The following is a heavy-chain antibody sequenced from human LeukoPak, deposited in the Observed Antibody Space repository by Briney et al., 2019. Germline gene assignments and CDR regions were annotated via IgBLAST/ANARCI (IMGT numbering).Heavy chain of an antibody. J-gene: IGHJ4*02. CDR1: GYTLHNYY. Sequence: SVTVSYQPSGYTLHNYYMLWVQQAPGQGLEWMGIINPSGCSTSYAQKFQGRVTMPRDMSTSTVYMEQSRLSSEDTAVYYCARGNIVVVPAASPANYYFDYWGQGTLVTVSS. CDR2: INPSGCST. V-gene: IGHV1-46*02. D-gene: IGHD2-2*01. CDR3: ARGNIVVVPAASPANYYFDY.